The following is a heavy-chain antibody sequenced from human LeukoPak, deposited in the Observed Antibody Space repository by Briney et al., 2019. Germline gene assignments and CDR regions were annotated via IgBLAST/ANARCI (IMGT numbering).Heavy chain of an antibody. V-gene: IGHV1-69*05. CDR2: IIPIFGTA. Sequence: ASVKVSCKASGGTFSSYAISWVRQAPGQGLEWMGRIIPIFGTANYAQKFQGRVTITTDESTSTAYMELSSLRSEDTAVYYCARSHYYDSSGHFDYWGQGTLSPSPQ. J-gene: IGHJ4*02. CDR1: GGTFSSYA. CDR3: ARSHYYDSSGHFDY. D-gene: IGHD3-22*01.